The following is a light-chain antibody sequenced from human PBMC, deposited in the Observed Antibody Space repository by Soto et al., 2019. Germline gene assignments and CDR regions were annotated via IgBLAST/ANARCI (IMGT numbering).Light chain of an antibody. CDR2: DAS. CDR3: QQRSSWPQT. Sequence: EIVLTQSPATLSLSPGERATLSCRASQSVSSYLAWYQQKPGQAPRLLIYDASNRATGIPARFSGSGSGTAFTLTISRLEPEYFGVYYCQQRSSWPQTFGGGTKVEIK. CDR1: QSVSSY. V-gene: IGKV3-11*01. J-gene: IGKJ4*02.